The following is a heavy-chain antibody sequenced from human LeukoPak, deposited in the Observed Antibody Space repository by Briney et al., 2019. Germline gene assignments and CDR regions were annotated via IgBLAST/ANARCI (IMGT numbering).Heavy chain of an antibody. CDR1: GLTFSSHW. CDR2: ISSSSSTI. CDR3: ARDPYYDFGTEFDP. V-gene: IGHV3-48*01. D-gene: IGHD3-3*01. Sequence: GGSLRLSCAASGLTFSSHWMHWVRQAPGKGLEWVSYISSSSSTIYYADSVKGRFTISRDNAKNSLYLQMNSLRAEDTAVYYCARDPYYDFGTEFDPWGQGTLVTVSS. J-gene: IGHJ5*02.